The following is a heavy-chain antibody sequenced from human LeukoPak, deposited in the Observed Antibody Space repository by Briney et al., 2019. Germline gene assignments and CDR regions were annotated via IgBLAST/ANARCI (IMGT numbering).Heavy chain of an antibody. D-gene: IGHD4-17*01. Sequence: PGGSLRLSCAASGFTFSSYSMSWVRQAPGKGLEWVANIKQDGSEKYYVDSVKGRFTISRDNAKNSLYLQMNSLRAEDTAVYYCARDPGHYGEGDFDYWGQGTLVTVSS. CDR2: IKQDGSEK. J-gene: IGHJ4*02. CDR3: ARDPGHYGEGDFDY. V-gene: IGHV3-7*01. CDR1: GFTFSSYS.